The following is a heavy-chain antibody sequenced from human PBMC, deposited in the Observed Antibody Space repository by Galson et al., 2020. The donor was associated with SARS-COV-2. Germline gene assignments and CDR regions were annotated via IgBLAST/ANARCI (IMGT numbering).Heavy chain of an antibody. CDR1: GFTFSSYG. Sequence: PGGSLRLSCAASGFTFSSYGMHWVRQAPGKGLEWVAVVWYDGTTKYYADSVRGRFTISRDNSKNTLYLQMNSLRADDTAVYFCARGGDGYNPPGLDYWGQGTLVTVSS. D-gene: IGHD5-12*01. CDR2: VWYDGTTK. V-gene: IGHV3-33*01. CDR3: ARGGDGYNPPGLDY. J-gene: IGHJ4*02.